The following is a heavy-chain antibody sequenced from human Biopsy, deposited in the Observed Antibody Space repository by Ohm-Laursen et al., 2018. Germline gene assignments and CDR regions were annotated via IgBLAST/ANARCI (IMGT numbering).Heavy chain of an antibody. V-gene: IGHV1-8*01. Sequence: ASVKVSCKASGYTFTSYEINWVRQATGQGLEWMGWMNPDRGNTGYAQNFQGRVTMTRNTSISTAYMELSSLKSEDTAVYFCARADPPLFYYGSGSSNWFDPWGQGTLVTVSS. D-gene: IGHD3-10*01. CDR3: ARADPPLFYYGSGSSNWFDP. CDR1: GYTFTSYE. J-gene: IGHJ5*02. CDR2: MNPDRGNT.